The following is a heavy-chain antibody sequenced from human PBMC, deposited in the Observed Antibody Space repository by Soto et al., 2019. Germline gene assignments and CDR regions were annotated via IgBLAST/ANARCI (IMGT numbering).Heavy chain of an antibody. V-gene: IGHV5-10-1*01. CDR2: IDPSDSYT. Sequence: GESLKISCKGSGYRLTSYWNTWVRQMPGKGLGWMGRIDPSDSYTNYSPSFQGHVTISADKSISTAYLQWSSLKASDTAMYYCARQGVITRPEDGMDVRGQGTTVTVSS. CDR1: GYRLTSYW. J-gene: IGHJ6*02. CDR3: ARQGVITRPEDGMDV. D-gene: IGHD3-16*01.